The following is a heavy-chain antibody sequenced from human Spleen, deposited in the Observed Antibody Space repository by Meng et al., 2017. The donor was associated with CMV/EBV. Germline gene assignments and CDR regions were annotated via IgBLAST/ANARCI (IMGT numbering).Heavy chain of an antibody. V-gene: IGHV3-49*04. Sequence: GESLKISCKGSGFSFGNYAFSWVRQAPGKGLEWIGFITCRGYGGTTQYAASVKGRFTISRHNTKSIAYLQMNSLQTEDTAVYFCARGGERIIFLRYYYFYYGMDVWGRGTTVTVSS. J-gene: IGHJ6*02. D-gene: IGHD7-27*01. CDR1: GFSFGNYA. CDR3: ARGGERIIFLRYYYFYYGMDV. CDR2: ITCRGYGGTT.